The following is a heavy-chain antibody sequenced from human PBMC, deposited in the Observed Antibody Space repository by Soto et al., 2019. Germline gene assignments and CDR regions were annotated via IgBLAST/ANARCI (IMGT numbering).Heavy chain of an antibody. CDR3: ARSSGGNFGIIIEGTNWFAP. CDR1: RDTFTSYY. Sequence: ASVKVSCKAPRDTFTSYYINWVRQAPGQGLEWMGVINPHGGSTAYAQKFKGRVTLTRDTSASTVYMEVSSPTSEDTAMYYCARSSGGNFGIIIEGTNWFAPWGQGTLVTAPQ. V-gene: IGHV1-46*01. D-gene: IGHD1-26*01. J-gene: IGHJ5*02. CDR2: INPHGGST.